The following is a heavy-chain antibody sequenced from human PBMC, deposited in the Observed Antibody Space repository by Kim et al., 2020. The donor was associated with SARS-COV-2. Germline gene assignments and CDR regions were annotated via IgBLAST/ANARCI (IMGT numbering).Heavy chain of an antibody. D-gene: IGHD6-19*01. Sequence: GGSLRLSCAASGFTFDDYAMHWVRQAPGKGLEWVSGISWNSGSIGYADSVKGRFTISRDNAKNSLYLQMNSLRAEDTALYYCAKDMGPVAGKGDLDYWG. J-gene: IGHJ4*01. CDR1: GFTFDDYA. V-gene: IGHV3-9*01. CDR2: ISWNSGSI. CDR3: AKDMGPVAGKGDLDY.